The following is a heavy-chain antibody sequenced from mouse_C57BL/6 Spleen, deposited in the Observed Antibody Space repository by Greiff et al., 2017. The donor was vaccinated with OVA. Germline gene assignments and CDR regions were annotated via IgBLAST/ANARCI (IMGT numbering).Heavy chain of an antibody. J-gene: IGHJ2*01. V-gene: IGHV1-15*01. CDR1: GYTFTDYE. Sequence: QVQLQQSGAELVRPGASVTLLCKASGYTFTDYEMHWVKQTPVHDLEWFGAIDPETGVIAYNQKFKGKAILTAVKSSSTAYMRLRSLTSEDSAVYYCTHTPTTTECVDYWGQGTTLTVSS. D-gene: IGHD1-1*01. CDR2: IDPETGVI. CDR3: THTPTTTECVDY.